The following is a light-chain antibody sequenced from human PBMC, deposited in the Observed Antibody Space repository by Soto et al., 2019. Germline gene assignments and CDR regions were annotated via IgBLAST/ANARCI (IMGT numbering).Light chain of an antibody. CDR1: QSISSY. Sequence: DIQMTQSPSSLSASVGDRVTITCRASQSISSYLNWYQQKPGKAPKLLIYAASSLQSGVPSRFSGSGSGTDFTRTISSLQPEDFSTYYCQQSYSTPHTGGQGTKLEIK. CDR2: AAS. V-gene: IGKV1-39*01. J-gene: IGKJ2*01. CDR3: QQSYSTPHT.